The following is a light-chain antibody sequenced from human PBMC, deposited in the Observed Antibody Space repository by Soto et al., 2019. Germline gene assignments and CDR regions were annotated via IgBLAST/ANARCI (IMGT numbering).Light chain of an antibody. J-gene: IGKJ4*01. CDR3: QQYNSAPLT. CDR2: DAS. Sequence: DIQMTQSPSTLSASVGDRVTITCRASQSISTWLAWYQQKPGKAPKLLIFDASTLQSGVPSRFSGSGSGTEFTLTISSLQPDDFATYYCQQYNSAPLTFGGGTKVDIK. CDR1: QSISTW. V-gene: IGKV1-5*01.